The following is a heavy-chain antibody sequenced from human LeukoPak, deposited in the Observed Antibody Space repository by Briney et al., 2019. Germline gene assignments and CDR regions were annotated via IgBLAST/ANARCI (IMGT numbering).Heavy chain of an antibody. D-gene: IGHD4-17*01. J-gene: IGHJ2*01. CDR3: ASSTTVTTFGYFDL. V-gene: IGHV4-30-2*01. CDR2: IYHSGST. CDR1: GGSISSGGYS. Sequence: SQTLSLTCAVSGGSISSGGYSWSWVRQPPGKGLEWVGYIYHSGSTYYNPSLKSRVTISVDRSKNQFSLKLSSVTAADTAVYYCASSTTVTTFGYFDLWGRGTLVTVSS.